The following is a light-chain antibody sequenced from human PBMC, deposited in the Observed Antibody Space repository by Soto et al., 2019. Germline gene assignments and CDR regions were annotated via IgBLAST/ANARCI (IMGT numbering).Light chain of an antibody. J-gene: IGLJ1*01. CDR1: GSNIGISS. Sequence: QSVLTQPPSASGTPGQSVTISCSGSGSNIGISSVYWFQQVSGAAPKLLIYEDDKRPSGIPDRFSGSKSGTSATLGITGFQTGDEADYYCGSWDSSLSAYVFGTGTKVTVL. V-gene: IGLV1-51*01. CDR3: GSWDSSLSAYV. CDR2: EDD.